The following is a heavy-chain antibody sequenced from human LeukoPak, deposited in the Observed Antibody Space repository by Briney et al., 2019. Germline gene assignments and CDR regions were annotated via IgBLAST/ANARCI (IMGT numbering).Heavy chain of an antibody. CDR3: AKRGVVIRVILVGFHKEAYYFES. CDR2: ISDRGGSA. V-gene: IGHV3-23*01. D-gene: IGHD3/OR15-3a*01. CDR1: GITLSNYG. J-gene: IGHJ4*02. Sequence: GGSLRLSCAVSGITLSNYGMSWVRQAPGKGLEWVAGISDRGGSAEYADSVKGRFTISRDNPKNTLYLQMNSLRDEDTAVYFCAKRGVVIRVILVGFHKEAYYFESWGQGALVTVSS.